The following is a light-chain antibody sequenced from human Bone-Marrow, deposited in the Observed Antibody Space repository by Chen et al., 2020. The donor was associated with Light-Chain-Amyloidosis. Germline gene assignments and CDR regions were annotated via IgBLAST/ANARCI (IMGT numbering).Light chain of an antibody. CDR1: RDIGTY. J-gene: IGKJ2*01. CDR3: QQSHSIPRT. CDR2: GAS. Sequence: DIQMTQSPSSLSAFVGDRVNIPCRASRDIGTYLNWYQYKPGNIPNLLIYGASSLLSGVPSRFSGSGSGTDFTLTIASLQLEDFATYYCQQSHSIPRTFGQGTKVDI. V-gene: IGKV1-39*01.